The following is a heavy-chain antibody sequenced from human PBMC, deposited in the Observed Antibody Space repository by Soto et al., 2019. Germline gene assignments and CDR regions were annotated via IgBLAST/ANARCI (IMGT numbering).Heavy chain of an antibody. CDR2: INHSGST. D-gene: IGHD6-13*01. CDR3: ARGFRTAAAAGELFDY. V-gene: IGHV4-34*01. Sequence: SETLSLTCAVYGGSFSGYYWSWIRQPPGKGLEWIGEINHSGSTNYNPSLKSRVTISVDTSKNQFSLKLGSVTTADTAVYYCARGFRTAAAAGELFDYWGQGTLVTVAS. J-gene: IGHJ4*02. CDR1: GGSFSGYY.